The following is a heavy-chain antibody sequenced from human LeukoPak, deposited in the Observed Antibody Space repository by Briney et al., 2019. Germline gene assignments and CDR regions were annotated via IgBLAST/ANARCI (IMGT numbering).Heavy chain of an antibody. D-gene: IGHD3-22*01. Sequence: GGSLRLSCAASGFTFSSYSMNWVRQAPGKGLEWVSSISSSSSYIYYADSVKGRFTISRDNAKNTLYLQMNSLRAEDTAVYYCARVDGLYYYDSSGPRPSDAFDIWGQGTMVTVSS. J-gene: IGHJ3*02. CDR2: ISSSSSYI. CDR1: GFTFSSYS. V-gene: IGHV3-21*01. CDR3: ARVDGLYYYDSSGPRPSDAFDI.